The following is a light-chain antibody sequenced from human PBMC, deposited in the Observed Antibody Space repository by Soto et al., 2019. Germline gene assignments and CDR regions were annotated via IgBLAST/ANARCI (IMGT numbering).Light chain of an antibody. CDR3: LHDYGDSWT. Sequence: QMTQSPSSLSASVGEKIIITCRASRDVGSDVSWYQQKPGQAPKLLIYAASNLYTGVPSRFSGSRSGTEFTLTISSLQPEDFASYYCLHDYGDSWTSGQGAKVDI. CDR1: RDVGSD. CDR2: AAS. V-gene: IGKV1-6*01. J-gene: IGKJ1*01.